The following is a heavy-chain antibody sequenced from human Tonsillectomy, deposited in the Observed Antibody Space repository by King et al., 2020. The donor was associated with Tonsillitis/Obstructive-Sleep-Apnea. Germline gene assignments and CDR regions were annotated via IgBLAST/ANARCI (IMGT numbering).Heavy chain of an antibody. D-gene: IGHD3-16*01. CDR2: LSYDGSNK. V-gene: IGHV3-30*14. Sequence: QLVQSGGGVVQPGRSLRLSCAASGFTFSTYAMHWVRQAPGKGLEWVALLSYDGSNKYYADSVKGRFTISRHNSRNTCYLQINSLRVEDTAVYYCVRSEGGFRDWGQGTLVTVSS. J-gene: IGHJ4*02. CDR3: VRSEGGFRD. CDR1: GFTFSTYA.